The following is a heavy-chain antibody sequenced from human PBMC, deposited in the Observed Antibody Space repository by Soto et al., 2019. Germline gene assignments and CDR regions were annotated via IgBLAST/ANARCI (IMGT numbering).Heavy chain of an antibody. Sequence: LRLSCAASGFTFSSYAMHWVRQAPGKGLEWVAVISYDGSNKYYADSVKGRFTISRDNSKNTLYLQMNSLRAEDTAVYYCAREVVGATTGSFDYWGQGTLVTVSS. CDR3: AREVVGATTGSFDY. D-gene: IGHD1-26*01. CDR2: ISYDGSNK. CDR1: GFTFSSYA. V-gene: IGHV3-30-3*01. J-gene: IGHJ4*02.